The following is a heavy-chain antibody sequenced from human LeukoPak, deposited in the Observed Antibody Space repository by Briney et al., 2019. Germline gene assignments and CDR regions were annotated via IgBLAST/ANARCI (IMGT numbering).Heavy chain of an antibody. Sequence: ASVKVSCKASGYTFTSYDITWVRQAPGQGLDWMGWITPYNGNTDYVQKFQGRVTMTADTSTSTAYMELRSLTSDDTAVYYCARGGGDVYNVFDYWGQGTLVTVSS. V-gene: IGHV1-18*01. D-gene: IGHD5-24*01. J-gene: IGHJ4*02. CDR2: ITPYNGNT. CDR3: ARGGGDVYNVFDY. CDR1: GYTFTSYD.